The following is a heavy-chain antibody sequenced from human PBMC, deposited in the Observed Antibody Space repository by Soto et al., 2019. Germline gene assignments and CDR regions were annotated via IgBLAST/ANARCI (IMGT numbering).Heavy chain of an antibody. V-gene: IGHV4-31*03. CDR2: IYHSGNT. CDR1: GGSITTGGSY. J-gene: IGHJ4*02. Sequence: SETLSLTCTFSGGSITTGGSYWSWIRQHPGKGLEWIGNIYHSGNTYYNPSLKSRLTISVDTSKNHFSLMVDSVTAADTAVYYCARARFQVLYGKPYFDSWGQGNLVTVSS. D-gene: IGHD2-2*02. CDR3: ARARFQVLYGKPYFDS.